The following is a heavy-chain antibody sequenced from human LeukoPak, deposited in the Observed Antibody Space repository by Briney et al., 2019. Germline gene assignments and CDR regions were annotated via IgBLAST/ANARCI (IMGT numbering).Heavy chain of an antibody. V-gene: IGHV3-30*18. Sequence: AGGSLRLSCAASGFTFRSYGMHWVRQAPGKGLEWVAVISYDGSNKYYADSVKGRFTISRDNSKNTPYLQMNSLRAEDTAVYYCAKGTPEFDIWGQGTMVTVSS. CDR3: AKGTPEFDI. D-gene: IGHD1-14*01. CDR2: ISYDGSNK. CDR1: GFTFRSYG. J-gene: IGHJ3*02.